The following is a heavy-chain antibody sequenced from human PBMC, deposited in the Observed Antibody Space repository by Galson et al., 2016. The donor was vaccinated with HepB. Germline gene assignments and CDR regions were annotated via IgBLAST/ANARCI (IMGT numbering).Heavy chain of an antibody. CDR2: ISRRNGPT. CDR3: AKGEGGAFDY. V-gene: IGHV3-23*01. J-gene: IGHJ4*02. CDR1: GFSFTTYD. Sequence: SLRLSCAASGFSFTTYDMSWVRQAPGMGPEWVSTISRRNGPTYYADSVKGRFIISGDSSKNTVYLQMYSLRVEDTAVYYCAKGEGGAFDYWGQGIMVTVSS. D-gene: IGHD3-16*01.